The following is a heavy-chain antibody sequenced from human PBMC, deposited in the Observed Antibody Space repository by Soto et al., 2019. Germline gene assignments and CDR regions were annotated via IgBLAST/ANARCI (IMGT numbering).Heavy chain of an antibody. CDR3: ARGLEHNWFDP. D-gene: IGHD1-1*01. CDR1: GGSFSGYY. CDR2: INHSGST. Sequence: PSETLSLTCAVYGGSFSGYYWSWIRQPPGKGLEWIGEINHSGSTNYNPSLKSRVTISVDTSKNQFSLKLSSVTAADTAVYYCARGLEHNWFDPWGQGTLVTVSS. J-gene: IGHJ5*02. V-gene: IGHV4-34*01.